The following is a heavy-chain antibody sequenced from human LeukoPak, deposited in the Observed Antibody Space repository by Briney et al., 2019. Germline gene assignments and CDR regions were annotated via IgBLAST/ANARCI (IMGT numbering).Heavy chain of an antibody. Sequence: GGSLRLSCAASGFTFSSYAMHWVRQAPGKGPEYVSAISSNGGSTYYANSVKGRFTISRDNSKNTLSLPMGSLRAEDMAVYYCARVYEVAAPSKLYYYYGMDVWGQGTTVTVSS. CDR1: GFTFSSYA. CDR2: ISSNGGST. D-gene: IGHD6-13*01. V-gene: IGHV3-64*01. CDR3: ARVYEVAAPSKLYYYYGMDV. J-gene: IGHJ6*02.